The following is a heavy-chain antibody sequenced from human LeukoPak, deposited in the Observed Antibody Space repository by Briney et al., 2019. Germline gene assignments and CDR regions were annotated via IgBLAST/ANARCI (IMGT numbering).Heavy chain of an antibody. J-gene: IGHJ4*02. Sequence: SETLSLTCTVSGGSISSYYWSWIRQPPGKGLEWIGYIYYSGSTNYNPSLKSRVTISVDTSKNQFSLKLSSVTAADTGVYYCARHDSSGPNFDYWGQGTLVTVSS. CDR2: IYYSGST. D-gene: IGHD3-22*01. CDR1: GGSISSYY. V-gene: IGHV4-59*08. CDR3: ARHDSSGPNFDY.